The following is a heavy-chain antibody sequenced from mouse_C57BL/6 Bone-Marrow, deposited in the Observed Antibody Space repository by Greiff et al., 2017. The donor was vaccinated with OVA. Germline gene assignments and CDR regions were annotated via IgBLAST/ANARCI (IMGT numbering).Heavy chain of an antibody. CDR3: ARPAQGAWFAY. CDR1: GYTFTDYY. Sequence: EVQLQQSGPELVKPGASVKISCKASGYTFTDYYMNWVKQSHGKSLEWIGDLNPNNGGTSYNQKFKGKATLTVDKSSSTAYMELRSLTSEDSAVYYCARPAQGAWFAYWGQGTLVTVSA. CDR2: LNPNNGGT. J-gene: IGHJ3*01. V-gene: IGHV1-26*01. D-gene: IGHD3-2*02.